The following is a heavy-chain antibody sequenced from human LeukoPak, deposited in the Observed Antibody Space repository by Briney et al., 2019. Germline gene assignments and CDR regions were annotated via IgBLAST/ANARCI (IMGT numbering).Heavy chain of an antibody. CDR3: ASGGDGYNLDY. Sequence: GGSLRLSCAASGFSFSSYAMHWVRQAPGKGLEWVAVISYDGSSKYYADSVKGRFTISRDNSKNTLYLQMNSLRAEDTAVYYCASGGDGYNLDYWGQGTLVTVSS. V-gene: IGHV3-30-3*02. CDR1: GFSFSSYA. D-gene: IGHD5-24*01. CDR2: ISYDGSSK. J-gene: IGHJ4*02.